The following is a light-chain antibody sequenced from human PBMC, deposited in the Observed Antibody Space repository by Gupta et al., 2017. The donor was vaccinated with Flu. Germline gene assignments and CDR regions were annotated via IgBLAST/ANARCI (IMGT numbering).Light chain of an antibody. CDR3: MQTLQPLT. Sequence: EIVLTQSPLSLPVTPGEPASISCRATQSLVHRNGYNYLDWYLQKPGQSPQLLIYLGSYRASGVPDRFSGSGSGTDFTLQISRVEAEDVGVYFCMQTLQPLTFGQGTRLDIK. J-gene: IGKJ5*01. V-gene: IGKV2-28*01. CDR1: QSLVHRNGYNY. CDR2: LGS.